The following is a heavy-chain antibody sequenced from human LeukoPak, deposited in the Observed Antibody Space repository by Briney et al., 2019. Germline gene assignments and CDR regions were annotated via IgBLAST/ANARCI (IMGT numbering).Heavy chain of an antibody. V-gene: IGHV3-74*01. Sequence: GGSLRPSCAASGFTINNYWMHWVRQAPGKGLVWVSRISSDGSSTTHADSVKGRFTISRDSAKNTLYLQMNSLTAEDTAVYYCARDQSATGRVDYWGRGTLVTVSS. CDR2: ISSDGSST. D-gene: IGHD6-13*01. J-gene: IGHJ4*02. CDR1: GFTINNYW. CDR3: ARDQSATGRVDY.